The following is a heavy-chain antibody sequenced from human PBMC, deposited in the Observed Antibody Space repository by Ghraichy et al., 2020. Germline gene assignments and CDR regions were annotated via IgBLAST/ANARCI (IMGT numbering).Heavy chain of an antibody. CDR2: IIPIFGTA. CDR3: AREPGYCSSTSCYGYGMDV. V-gene: IGHV1-69*13. CDR1: GGTFSSYA. D-gene: IGHD2-2*01. J-gene: IGHJ6*02. Sequence: SVKVSCKASGGTFSSYAISWVRQAPGQGLEWMGGIIPIFGTANYAQKFQGRVTITADESTSTAYMELSSLRSEDTAVYYCAREPGYCSSTSCYGYGMDVWGQGTTVTVSS.